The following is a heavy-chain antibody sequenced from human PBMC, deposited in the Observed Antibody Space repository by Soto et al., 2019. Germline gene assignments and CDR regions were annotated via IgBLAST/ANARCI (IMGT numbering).Heavy chain of an antibody. CDR3: ARNTPDPPIYGSGSNNWFDP. D-gene: IGHD3-10*01. CDR2: IDPSDSYT. V-gene: IGHV5-10-1*01. J-gene: IGHJ5*02. Sequence: PGESLKISCKGSGYSFTSYWISWVRQMPGKGLEWMGRIDPSDSYTNYSPSFQGHVTISADKSISTAYLQWSSLKASDTAMYYCARNTPDPPIYGSGSNNWFDPWGQGTLVTVSS. CDR1: GYSFTSYW.